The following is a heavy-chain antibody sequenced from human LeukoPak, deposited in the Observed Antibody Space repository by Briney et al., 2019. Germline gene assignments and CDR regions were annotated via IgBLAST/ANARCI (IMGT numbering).Heavy chain of an antibody. CDR3: ARVFVRSGYSGKRYCSGGSCRGANDYYYGMDV. Sequence: QPGRSLRLSCAASGFTFSSYAMHWVRQAPGKGLEWVAVISYDGSNKYYADSVKGRFTISRDNSKNTLYLQMNSLRAEDTAVYYCARVFVRSGYSGKRYCSGGSCRGANDYYYGMDVWGQGTTVTVSS. D-gene: IGHD2-15*01. J-gene: IGHJ6*02. CDR2: ISYDGSNK. V-gene: IGHV3-30*04. CDR1: GFTFSSYA.